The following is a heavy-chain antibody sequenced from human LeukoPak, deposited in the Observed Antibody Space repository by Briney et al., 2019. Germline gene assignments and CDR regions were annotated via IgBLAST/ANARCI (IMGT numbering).Heavy chain of an antibody. CDR2: IYYSGST. CDR3: ARGYYDFWSGSNWFDP. CDR1: GGSISSYY. V-gene: IGHV4-59*01. J-gene: IGHJ5*02. D-gene: IGHD3-3*01. Sequence: SETLSLTCTVSGGSISSYYWSWIRQPPGKGLDWIGYIYYSGSTNYNPSLKSRVTISVDTSKNQFSLKLSSVTAADTAVYYCARGYYDFWSGSNWFDPWGQGTLVTVSS.